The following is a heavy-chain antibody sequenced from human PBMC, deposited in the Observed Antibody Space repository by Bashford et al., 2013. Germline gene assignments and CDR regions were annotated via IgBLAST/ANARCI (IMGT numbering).Heavy chain of an antibody. Sequence: GGSLRLSCAASGFTVSSNYMSWVRQAPGKGLEWVGRIKSNADGGTTDYAASVKGRFTISRDDSKNTLYLQMNSLKTEDTGVYYCTTDPEIQSWLRGSGWYDYWGQGTLVTVSS. CDR3: TTDPEIQSWLRGSGWYDY. CDR2: IKSNADGGTT. CDR1: GFTVSSNY. J-gene: IGHJ4*02. D-gene: IGHD6-19*01. V-gene: IGHV3-15*01.